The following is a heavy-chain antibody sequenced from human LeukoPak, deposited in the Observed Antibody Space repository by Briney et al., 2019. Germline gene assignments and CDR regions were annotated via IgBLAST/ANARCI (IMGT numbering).Heavy chain of an antibody. J-gene: IGHJ4*02. CDR2: ISYDGSNK. CDR3: AKGREWLHQTAYNFDY. Sequence: GGSLRLSCAASGFTFSSYGMHWVRQAPGKGLEWVAVISYDGSNKYYADSVRGRFTISRDNSKNTLYLQMNSLRAEDTAVYYCAKGREWLHQTAYNFDYWGQGTLVTVSS. V-gene: IGHV3-30*18. D-gene: IGHD3-3*01. CDR1: GFTFSSYG.